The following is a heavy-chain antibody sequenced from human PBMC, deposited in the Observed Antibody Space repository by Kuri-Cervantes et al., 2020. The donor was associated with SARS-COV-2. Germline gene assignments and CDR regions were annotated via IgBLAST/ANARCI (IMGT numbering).Heavy chain of an antibody. J-gene: IGHJ4*02. V-gene: IGHV4-39*01. Sequence: ESLKISCTVSGCSISSSCLYWGWHRQRTGKGLEWNRSIYYSGSTYYNPSHKSRVTICVDTSKNQFSLKLSSVTAAGTAVYYCATHYDFWSGFDYWGQGTLVTVSS. D-gene: IGHD3-3*01. CDR2: IYYSGST. CDR3: ATHYDFWSGFDY. CDR1: GCSISSSCLY.